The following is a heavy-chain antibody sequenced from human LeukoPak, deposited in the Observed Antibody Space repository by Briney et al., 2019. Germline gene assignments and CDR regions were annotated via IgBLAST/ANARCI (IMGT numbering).Heavy chain of an antibody. CDR1: GFTFYNYG. CDR3: AKSVGGRYYYYYGMDV. J-gene: IGHJ6*02. Sequence: GGSLRLSCAASGFTFYNYGMHWVRQAPGKGLEWVAFIRYDGSNKYYADSVKGRFSISRDNSKNTLYLQMNSLRAEDTAVYYCAKSVGGRYYYYYGMDVWGQGTTVTVSS. V-gene: IGHV3-30*02. CDR2: IRYDGSNK. D-gene: IGHD3-16*01.